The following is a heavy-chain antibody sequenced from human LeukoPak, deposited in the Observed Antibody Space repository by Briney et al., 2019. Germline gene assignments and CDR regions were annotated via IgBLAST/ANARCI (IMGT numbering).Heavy chain of an antibody. CDR3: ARAIMEESMTGHYYYYYYMDV. J-gene: IGHJ6*03. D-gene: IGHD3-9*01. V-gene: IGHV1-8*02. CDR1: GYTFTGYY. Sequence: GASVKVSCKASGYTFTGYYMHWVRQAPGQGLEWMGWMNPNSGNTGYAQKFQGRVTMTRNTSISTVYMELSSLISEDTAIYYCARAIMEESMTGHYYYYYYMDVWGKGTTVTISS. CDR2: MNPNSGNT.